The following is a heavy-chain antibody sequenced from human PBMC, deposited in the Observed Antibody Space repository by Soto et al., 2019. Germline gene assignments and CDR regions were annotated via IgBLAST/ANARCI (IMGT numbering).Heavy chain of an antibody. D-gene: IGHD1-26*01. CDR3: ARGSGSHLYYFEY. CDR2: ISYNSNSL. Sequence: GGSLRLSCAASGFTFSDYHMSWVRQAPGKGLEWVSYISYNSNSLQYADSVKGRFTISRDNAKNSLYLQMNSLRGEDTAVYYCARGSGSHLYYFEYWGQGTLVTVSS. CDR1: GFTFSDYH. V-gene: IGHV3-11*01. J-gene: IGHJ4*02.